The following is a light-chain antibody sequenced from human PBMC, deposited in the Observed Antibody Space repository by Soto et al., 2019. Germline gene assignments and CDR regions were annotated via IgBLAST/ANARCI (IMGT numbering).Light chain of an antibody. CDR1: QSVSSY. J-gene: IGKJ5*01. CDR2: DAS. Sequence: EIVMPKSPATLSVSPEARATLSGRASQSVSSYLAWYQQKPGQAPRILIYDASNRATGIPARFSGSGSGTYFTLTISSLDPEDFAVYYCQQRSNPIPFGQGTRL. CDR3: QQRSNPIP. V-gene: IGKV3-11*01.